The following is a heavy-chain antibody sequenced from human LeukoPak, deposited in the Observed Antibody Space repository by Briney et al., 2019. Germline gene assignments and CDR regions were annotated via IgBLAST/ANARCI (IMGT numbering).Heavy chain of an antibody. J-gene: IGHJ4*02. CDR2: IYWNDDD. V-gene: IGHV2-5*01. D-gene: IGHD1-1*01. CDR1: GFSVGSSGVA. Sequence: SGPTLVNPTETLTLTCTCSGFSVGSSGVAVGWIRQSPGKALEWLGHIYWNDDDRYSTSLRSRLTITRDTSENQVVLTMPNMDPVDTATYYCAHLTTSAYYYDYWGQGTLVTVSS. CDR3: AHLTTSAYYYDY.